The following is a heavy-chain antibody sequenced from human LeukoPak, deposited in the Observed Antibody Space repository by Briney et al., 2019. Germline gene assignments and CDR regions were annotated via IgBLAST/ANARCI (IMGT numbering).Heavy chain of an antibody. V-gene: IGHV3-23*01. J-gene: IGHJ4*02. CDR3: AKGRAKATVTAGDH. Sequence: AGGSLRLSCAASGFTFSSYAMSWVRQAPGKGLEWVSAISGSAGSTHYADSVKGRFTISRDNSKNTLYLQMDSLRADDTAVYYCAKGRAKATVTAGDHWGQGTLATVSS. CDR2: ISGSAGST. CDR1: GFTFSSYA. D-gene: IGHD4-17*01.